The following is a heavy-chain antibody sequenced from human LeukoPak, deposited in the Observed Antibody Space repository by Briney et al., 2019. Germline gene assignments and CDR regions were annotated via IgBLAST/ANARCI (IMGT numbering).Heavy chain of an antibody. CDR1: GFTFGDYA. CDR2: IRSKAYGGTT. CDR3: TRGPYYYDSSGHIGGEY. V-gene: IGHV3-49*04. J-gene: IGHJ4*02. D-gene: IGHD3-22*01. Sequence: GRSLRLSCTASGFTFGDYAMSWVRQAPGKGLEWVGFIRSKAYGGTTEYAASVKGRFTISRDDSKSIAYLQMNSPKTEDTAVYYCTRGPYYYDSSGHIGGEYWGQGTLVTVSS.